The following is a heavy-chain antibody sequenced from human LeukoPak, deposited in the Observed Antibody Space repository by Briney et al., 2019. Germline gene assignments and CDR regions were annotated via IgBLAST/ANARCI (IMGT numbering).Heavy chain of an antibody. CDR3: ARACDSSSYRYYFDY. CDR2: IYYSGST. D-gene: IGHD6-13*01. Sequence: PSETLSLTCTVSGGSISSGGYYWSWIRQHPGKGLEWIGYIYYSGSTYYNPSLKSRVTISVDTSKNQFSLKLSSVTAADTAVHYCARACDSSSYRYYFDYWGQGTLVTVSS. V-gene: IGHV4-31*03. CDR1: GGSISSGGYY. J-gene: IGHJ4*02.